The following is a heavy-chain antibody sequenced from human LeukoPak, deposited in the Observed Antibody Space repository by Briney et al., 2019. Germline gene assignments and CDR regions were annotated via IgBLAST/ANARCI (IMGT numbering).Heavy chain of an antibody. CDR3: ARGPYDFWSGYYGY. CDR2: IYYSGST. Sequence: KPSETLSLTCTVSGGSISSYYWSWIRQPPGKGLEWIGYIYYSGSTNYNPSLKSRVTISVDTSKNQFSLKLSSVTAADTAVYYCARGPYDFWSGYYGYWGQGTLVTVSS. D-gene: IGHD3-3*01. CDR1: GGSISSYY. V-gene: IGHV4-59*01. J-gene: IGHJ4*02.